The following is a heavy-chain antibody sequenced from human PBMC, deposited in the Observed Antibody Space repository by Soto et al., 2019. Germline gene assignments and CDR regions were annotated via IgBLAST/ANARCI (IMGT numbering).Heavy chain of an antibody. CDR1: GYTFTSYY. D-gene: IGHD3-16*02. CDR2: INPSGGST. Sequence: ASVKVSCKASGYTFTSYYMHWLGQAPGQGLEWMGIINPSGGSTSYAQKFQGRVTMTRDTSTSTVYMELSSLRSEDTAVYYCAREGTFGGVIVLNFDYWGQGTLVTVSS. CDR3: AREGTFGGVIVLNFDY. J-gene: IGHJ4*02. V-gene: IGHV1-46*01.